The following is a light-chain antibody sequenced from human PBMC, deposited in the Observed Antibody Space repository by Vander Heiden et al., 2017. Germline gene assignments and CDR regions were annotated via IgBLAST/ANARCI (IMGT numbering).Light chain of an antibody. CDR1: SSDDGGYDY. J-gene: IGLJ2*01. CDR2: DVS. CDR3: CSYAGSYTLT. V-gene: IGLV2-11*02. Sequence: QSALTQPRSVSGSPGQSVTISCTGTSSDDGGYDYVSWYQQHPGKAPKLMIYDVSKRPSGVPDRFSGSKSGNTASLTISGLQAEDEADYYCCSYAGSYTLTFGGGTKLTVL.